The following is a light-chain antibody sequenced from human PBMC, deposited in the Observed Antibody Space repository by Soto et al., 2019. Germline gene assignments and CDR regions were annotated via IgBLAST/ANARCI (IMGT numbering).Light chain of an antibody. CDR2: KAS. J-gene: IGKJ1*01. CDR3: QQYYSYPRT. CDR1: QSISSW. V-gene: IGKV1-5*03. Sequence: DIQMTQSPSTLPASVGDRVTITCRASQSISSWLAWYQHKPGKAPNLLIYKASNLETGVPSRFSGSGSGTEITLTISSLQPDDFATYYCQQYYSYPRTFGQGTKVEIK.